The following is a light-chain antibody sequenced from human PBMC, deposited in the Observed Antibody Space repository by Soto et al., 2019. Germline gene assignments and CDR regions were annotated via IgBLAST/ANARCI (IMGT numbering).Light chain of an antibody. V-gene: IGLV2-8*01. Sequence: QSALTQPPSASGSPGQSVTISCTGTSNDVGGYDFVSWYQQHPGRAPKLIIVEVNKWPSGVPDRFSASKSGNTASLTVSGLQAEDEADYYCSSHAGDNTYVFGTGTKVTVL. CDR1: SNDVGGYDF. CDR2: EVN. J-gene: IGLJ1*01. CDR3: SSHAGDNTYV.